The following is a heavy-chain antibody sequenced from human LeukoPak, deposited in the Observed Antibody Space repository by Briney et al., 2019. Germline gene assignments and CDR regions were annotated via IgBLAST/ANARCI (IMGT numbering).Heavy chain of an antibody. CDR3: AKVWRGNYYDY. CDR2: ISETGDSK. V-gene: IGHV3-23*01. D-gene: IGHD1-1*01. CDR1: RFTFNNYG. Sequence: PGGSLRLSCAASRFTFNNYGISWVRQAPGKGLEWVSSISETGDSKYYADSVQGRFTISRDNSKNTLYLQMNGLRSEDTALYYCAKVWRGNYYDYWGQGILVTVSS. J-gene: IGHJ4*02.